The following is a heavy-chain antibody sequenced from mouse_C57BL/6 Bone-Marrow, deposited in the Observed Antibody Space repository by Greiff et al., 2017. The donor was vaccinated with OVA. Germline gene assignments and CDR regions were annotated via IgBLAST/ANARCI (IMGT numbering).Heavy chain of an antibody. D-gene: IGHD1-1*01. CDR3: ERSGITTVEGDFAMDD. J-gene: IGHJ4*01. CDR1: GYTFTSYW. V-gene: IGHV1-55*01. Sequence: VKLQQPGAELVKPGASVKMSCKASGYTFTSYWITWVKQRPGQGLEWIGDIYPGSGRTNSNDKFKSKATLTVDTSSSTDYMQLSSLTSEDSAVYYCERSGITTVEGDFAMDDWGKGTSVTVSS. CDR2: IYPGSGRT.